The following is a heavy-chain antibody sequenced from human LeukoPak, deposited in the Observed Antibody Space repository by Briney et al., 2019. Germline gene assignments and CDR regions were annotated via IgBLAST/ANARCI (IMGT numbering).Heavy chain of an antibody. CDR1: GFTFSYYY. V-gene: IGHV3-7*01. D-gene: IGHD1-26*01. CDR3: ARYRDWEWEVSYKDV. J-gene: IGHJ6*03. CDR2: IRHDGSEN. Sequence: GGSLRLSCAASGFTFSYYYMTWVRQAPGKGLEWMADIRHDGSENYYVDSVQGRFTISRDNAKNSLYLKMNSLRAEDTAVYYCARYRDWEWEVSYKDVWGKGTTVTVSS.